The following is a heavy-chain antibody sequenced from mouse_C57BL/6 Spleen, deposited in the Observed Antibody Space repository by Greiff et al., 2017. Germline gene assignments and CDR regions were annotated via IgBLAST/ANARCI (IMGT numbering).Heavy chain of an antibody. CDR1: GYTFTEYT. D-gene: IGHD2-1*01. CDR2: FYPGSGSI. J-gene: IGHJ4*01. V-gene: IGHV1-62-2*01. Sequence: QVQLQQSGAELVKPGASVKLSCKASGYTFTEYTIHWVKQRSGQGLEWIGWFYPGSGSIKYNEKFKDKDTLTADKTSSTVYMGLSRLTSDDCAVYVCARHEDLGPNYPYAMDYWGQGTSVTVSS. CDR3: ARHEDLGPNYPYAMDY.